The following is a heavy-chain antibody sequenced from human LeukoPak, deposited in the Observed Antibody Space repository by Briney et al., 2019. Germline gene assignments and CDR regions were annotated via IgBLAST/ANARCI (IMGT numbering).Heavy chain of an antibody. CDR3: ARVGVGYFDSSGYYRPDAFDI. CDR1: GGSFSGYY. Sequence: SETLSLTCAAYGGSFSGYYWSWIRQPPGRGLEWIGYIYYSGSTNYNPSLKSRVTISVDTSKNQFSLKLSSVTAADTAVYYCARVGVGYFDSSGYYRPDAFDIWGQGTMVTVSS. CDR2: IYYSGST. V-gene: IGHV4-59*01. D-gene: IGHD3-22*01. J-gene: IGHJ3*02.